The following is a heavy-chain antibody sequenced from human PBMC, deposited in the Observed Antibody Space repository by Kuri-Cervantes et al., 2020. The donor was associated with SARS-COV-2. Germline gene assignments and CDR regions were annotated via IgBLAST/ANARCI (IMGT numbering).Heavy chain of an antibody. V-gene: IGHV1-69*05. J-gene: IGHJ3*02. Sequence: SVKVSCKASGGTFSSYAISWVRQAPGQGLEWMGGIVPIFGTANYAQKFQGRVTITRGTSASTAYMELSSLRSEDTAVYYCARVFPTYYYDSSGSDAFDIWGQGTRVTVSS. CDR3: ARVFPTYYYDSSGSDAFDI. D-gene: IGHD3-22*01. CDR2: IVPIFGTA. CDR1: GGTFSSYA.